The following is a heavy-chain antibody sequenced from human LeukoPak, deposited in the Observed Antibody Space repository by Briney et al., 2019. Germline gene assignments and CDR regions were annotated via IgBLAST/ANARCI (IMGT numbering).Heavy chain of an antibody. Sequence: APVKRSCKASGYRFTSYGISWVRQAPGQGLEWMGWISAYNGNTNYAQKLQGRVTMTTDTSTSTAYMELRSLRSDDTAVYYCARGGDGDILTGLVFDYCGQGTLVTVSS. CDR1: GYRFTSYG. V-gene: IGHV1-18*01. CDR2: ISAYNGNT. J-gene: IGHJ4*02. CDR3: ARGGDGDILTGLVFDY. D-gene: IGHD3-9*01.